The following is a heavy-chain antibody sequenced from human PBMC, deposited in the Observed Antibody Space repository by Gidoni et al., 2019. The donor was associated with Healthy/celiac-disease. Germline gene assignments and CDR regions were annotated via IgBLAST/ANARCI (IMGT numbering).Heavy chain of an antibody. CDR1: GYTFTGYY. CDR2: INPNSGGT. D-gene: IGHD1-26*01. J-gene: IGHJ4*02. Sequence: QVQLVQSGAEVKKPGASVKVSCKASGYTFTGYYMHWVRQAPGQGLEWMGWINPNSGGTNYAQKFQGWVTMTRDTSISTAYMELSRLRSDDTAVYYCARGYSGSYRGGYYFDYWGQGTLVTVSS. V-gene: IGHV1-2*04. CDR3: ARGYSGSYRGGYYFDY.